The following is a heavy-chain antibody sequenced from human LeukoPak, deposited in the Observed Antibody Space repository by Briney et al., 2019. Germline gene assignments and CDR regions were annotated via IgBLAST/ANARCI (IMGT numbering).Heavy chain of an antibody. Sequence: PGGSLRLSCAASAFTFSSYAMSWVRHDPGKGLEWVSAISGSGGSTYYAASVKGRFTISRDNSKNALYLQMNSLRAEDTAVYYCAKQSSSWSSFDYCGQRTLVTVSS. CDR1: AFTFSSYA. J-gene: IGHJ4*02. D-gene: IGHD6-13*01. CDR2: ISGSGGST. CDR3: AKQSSSWSSFDY. V-gene: IGHV3-23*01.